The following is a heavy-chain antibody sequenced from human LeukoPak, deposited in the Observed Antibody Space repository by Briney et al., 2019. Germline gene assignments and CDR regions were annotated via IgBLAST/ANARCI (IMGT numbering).Heavy chain of an antibody. CDR2: IYYSGST. CDR3: AREYSSSSWNWFDP. Sequence: PSETPSLTCAVSGGSVSSSNYYWGWIRQPPGKGLAWIGSIYYSGSTNYNPSLKSRVTISVDTSKKQFSLKLSSVTAADTAVYYCAREYSSSSWNWFDPWGQGTLVTVSS. D-gene: IGHD6-6*01. V-gene: IGHV4-39*07. J-gene: IGHJ5*02. CDR1: GGSVSSSNYY.